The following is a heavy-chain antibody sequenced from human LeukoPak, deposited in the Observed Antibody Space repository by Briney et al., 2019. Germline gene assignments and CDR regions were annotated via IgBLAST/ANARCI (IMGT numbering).Heavy chain of an antibody. CDR1: GYTFTSYY. CDR2: FDPEDGET. CDR3: ATDYRYCSSTSCYSFDY. D-gene: IGHD2-2*01. V-gene: IGHV1-24*01. J-gene: IGHJ4*02. Sequence: ASVKVSCKASGYTFTSYYMHWVRQAPGKGLEWMGGFDPEDGETIYAQKFQGRVTMTEDTSTDTAYMELSSLRSEDTAVYYCATDYRYCSSTSCYSFDYWGQGTLVTVSS.